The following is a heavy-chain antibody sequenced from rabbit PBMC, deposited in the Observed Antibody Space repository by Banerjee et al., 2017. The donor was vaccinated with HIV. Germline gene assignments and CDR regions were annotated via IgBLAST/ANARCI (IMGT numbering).Heavy chain of an antibody. CDR1: GFDFSSYS. J-gene: IGHJ4*01. Sequence: QEQLKESGGGLVQPGGSLKLSCKASGFDFSSYSMQWVRQAPGKGLEWGACIDAGSSGSAYYASWAKGRFTISKTSSTTVTLQMTSLTAADTATFFCARDATGSAYYFDLWGPGTLVTVS. CDR3: ARDATGSAYYFDL. V-gene: IGHV1S45*01. D-gene: IGHD8-1*01. CDR2: IDAGSSGSA.